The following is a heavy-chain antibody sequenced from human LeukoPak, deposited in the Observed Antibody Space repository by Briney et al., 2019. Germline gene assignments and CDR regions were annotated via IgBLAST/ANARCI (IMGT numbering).Heavy chain of an antibody. CDR1: RFTFSSYS. Sequence: GGSLRLSCAASRFTFSSYSMNWVRQAPGKGLEWVSSISSSSSYIFYADSVKGRFTISRDNAKNSLYLQMNSLRAEDTAVYYCAKALDHGEGHDYWGQGTLVTVSS. V-gene: IGHV3-21*01. D-gene: IGHD1-14*01. J-gene: IGHJ4*02. CDR2: ISSSSSYI. CDR3: AKALDHGEGHDY.